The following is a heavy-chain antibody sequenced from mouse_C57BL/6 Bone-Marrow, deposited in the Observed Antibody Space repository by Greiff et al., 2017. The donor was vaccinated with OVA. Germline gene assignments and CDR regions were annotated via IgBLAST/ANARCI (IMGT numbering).Heavy chain of an antibody. CDR2: IYPRSGNT. V-gene: IGHV1-81*01. D-gene: IGHD2-2*01. J-gene: IGHJ4*01. Sequence: VKLQQSGAELARPGASVKLSCKASGYTFTSYGISWVKQRTGQGLEWIGEIYPRSGNTYYNEKFKGKATLTADKSSSTAYMELRSLTSEDSAVYFCARSSPRLWFRYWGQGTSVTVSS. CDR3: ARSSPRLWFRY. CDR1: GYTFTSYG.